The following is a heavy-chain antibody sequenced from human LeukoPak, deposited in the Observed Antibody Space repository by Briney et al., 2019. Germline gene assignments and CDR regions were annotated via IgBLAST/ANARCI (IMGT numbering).Heavy chain of an antibody. J-gene: IGHJ5*02. CDR2: INPNSGGT. CDR1: GYTFTGYY. D-gene: IGHD3-3*01. CDR3: ARAWDDFWSGYFSTYNWFDP. V-gene: IGHV1-2*02. Sequence: GASVKVSCKASGYTFTGYYMHWVRQAPGQGLEWMGWINPNSGGTNYAQKFQGRVTMTRDTSISTAYMELSRLRSDDTAVYYCARAWDDFWSGYFSTYNWFDPWGQGTLVTVSS.